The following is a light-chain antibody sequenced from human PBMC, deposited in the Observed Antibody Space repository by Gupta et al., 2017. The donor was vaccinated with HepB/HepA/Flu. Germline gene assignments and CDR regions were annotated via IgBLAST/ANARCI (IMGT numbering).Light chain of an antibody. Sequence: DIQLTQSPSFLSSSVGDRVTITCRASQGISSYLAWYQQRPGKAPNLLIYSASTLQSGVPSRFSGSGPGTEFTLTISSLQPEDFASYYCQQFKSFPLTFGQGTRLEIK. J-gene: IGKJ5*01. CDR1: QGISSY. CDR3: QQFKSFPLT. V-gene: IGKV1-9*01. CDR2: SAS.